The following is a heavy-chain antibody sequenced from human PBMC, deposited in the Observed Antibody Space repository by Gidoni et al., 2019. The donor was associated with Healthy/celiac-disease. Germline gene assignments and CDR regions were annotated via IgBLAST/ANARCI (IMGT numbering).Heavy chain of an antibody. D-gene: IGHD1-26*01. J-gene: IGHJ4*02. CDR1: GFTFSSYA. CDR2: ISYDGSNK. V-gene: IGHV3-30*01. Sequence: QVQLVESGGGVVQPGRSLRLSCAASGFTFSSYAMHWVRQAPGKGLEWVAVISYDGSNKYYADSVKGRFTISRDNSKNTLYLQMNSLRAEDTAVYYCARGYSGSVLSKLPYWGQGTLVTVSS. CDR3: ARGYSGSVLSKLPY.